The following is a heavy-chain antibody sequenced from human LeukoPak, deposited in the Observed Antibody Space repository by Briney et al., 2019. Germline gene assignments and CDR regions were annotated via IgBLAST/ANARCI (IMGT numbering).Heavy chain of an antibody. V-gene: IGHV3-7*01. Sequence: PGGSLRLSCAASGFTFSSYWMSWVRQAPGKGLEWVANIKQDGSNKYYADSVKGRFTISRDNSKNTLYLQMNSLRAEDTAVYYCAKEGQYQLLLPIVWFDPWGQGTLVTVSS. CDR2: IKQDGSNK. D-gene: IGHD2-2*01. J-gene: IGHJ5*02. CDR1: GFTFSSYW. CDR3: AKEGQYQLLLPIVWFDP.